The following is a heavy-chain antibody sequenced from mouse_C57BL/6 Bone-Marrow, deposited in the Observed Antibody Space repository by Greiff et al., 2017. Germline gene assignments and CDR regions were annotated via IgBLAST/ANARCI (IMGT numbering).Heavy chain of an antibody. CDR2: IYPRRGNT. Sequence: VQLQPSGAELARPGASVKLSCTASGYTFTSYGISWVKQRTRQGLEWIGEIYPRRGNTYYNENFKGKATLTADTSDSTAYMELRSLTSEDAAVYICARFPLYYGYDEGFAYWGQGTLVTVSA. V-gene: IGHV1-81*01. CDR1: GYTFTSYG. D-gene: IGHD2-2*01. CDR3: ARFPLYYGYDEGFAY. J-gene: IGHJ3*01.